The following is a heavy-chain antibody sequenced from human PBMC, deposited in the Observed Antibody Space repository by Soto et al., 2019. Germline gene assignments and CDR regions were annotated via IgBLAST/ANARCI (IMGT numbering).Heavy chain of an antibody. CDR3: ARDSSGWSNALDI. CDR1: GYTFTGYY. Sequence: ASVKVSCKASGYTFTGYYMHWVRQAPGQGLEWMGWINPNSGGTNYAQKFQGWVTMTRDTSISTAYMELSRLRSDDTAVYYCARDSSGWSNALDIWGQGTMVTVSS. J-gene: IGHJ3*02. V-gene: IGHV1-2*04. D-gene: IGHD6-19*01. CDR2: INPNSGGT.